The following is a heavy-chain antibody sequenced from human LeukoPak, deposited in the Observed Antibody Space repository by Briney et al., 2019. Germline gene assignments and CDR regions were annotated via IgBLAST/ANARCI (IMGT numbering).Heavy chain of an antibody. D-gene: IGHD2-15*01. CDR1: GFTFSSYA. J-gene: IGHJ4*02. CDR2: ISGSGGST. V-gene: IGHV3-23*01. CDR3: AKDPDCSGGSCYSELFDY. Sequence: PGGSLRLSCAASGFTFSSYAMSWVRQAPGKGLEWVSAISGSGGSTYYADSVKGRFTISRDNSKNTLYLQMNSLRAEDTAVYYCAKDPDCSGGSCYSELFDYWGQGTLVTVSS.